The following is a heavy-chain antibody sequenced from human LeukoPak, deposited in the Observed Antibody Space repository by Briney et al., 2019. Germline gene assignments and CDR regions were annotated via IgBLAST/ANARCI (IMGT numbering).Heavy chain of an antibody. CDR2: MNPNSGNT. CDR3: ARGYGSGSVSDY. J-gene: IGHJ4*02. Sequence: ASVKVSCKXSGYTFTSYDINWVQQATGQGLEWMGWMNPNSGNTGYAQKFQGRVTMTRNTSISTAYMELSSLRSEDTAVYYCARGYGSGSVSDYWGQGTLVTVSS. D-gene: IGHD3-10*01. V-gene: IGHV1-8*01. CDR1: GYTFTSYD.